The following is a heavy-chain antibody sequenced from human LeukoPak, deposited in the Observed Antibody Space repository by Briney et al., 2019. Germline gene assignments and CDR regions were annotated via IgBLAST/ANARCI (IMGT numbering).Heavy chain of an antibody. CDR1: GFTFSTYD. D-gene: IGHD6-13*01. Sequence: GGSLRLPCAASGFTFSTYDMHWVRQATGKGLEWVSGMGKTAGDTYYSGSVKGRFTVFRENAKNSVYLEMNSLEAGDTAVYYCARGAAGFDYWGQGTLVSVSS. J-gene: IGHJ4*02. CDR3: ARGAAGFDY. V-gene: IGHV3-13*04. CDR2: MGKTAGDT.